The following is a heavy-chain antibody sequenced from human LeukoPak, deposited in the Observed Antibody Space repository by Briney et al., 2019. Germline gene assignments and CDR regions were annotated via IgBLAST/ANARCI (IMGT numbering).Heavy chain of an antibody. CDR1: GYTFTIYY. Sequence: ASVRVSCKASGYTFTIYYMHWVRQAPGQGREWMGIINPSGGSTSYAQKFQGRVTMTRDTSTSTVYMELSSLRSEDTAVYYCARGRVGLWFDPWGQGTLVTVSS. CDR2: INPSGGST. V-gene: IGHV1-46*01. D-gene: IGHD1-26*01. J-gene: IGHJ5*02. CDR3: ARGRVGLWFDP.